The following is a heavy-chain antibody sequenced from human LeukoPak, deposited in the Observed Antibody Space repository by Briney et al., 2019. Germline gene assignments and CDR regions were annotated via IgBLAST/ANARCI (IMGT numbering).Heavy chain of an antibody. CDR2: INPNSGGT. V-gene: IGHV1-2*02. D-gene: IGHD2-2*01. CDR3: ARDRGYFLGYCSSTSCYHWFDP. Sequence: ASVKVSCKASGYTFTGYYMHWVRQAPGQGLEWMGWINPNSGGTNYAQKLQGRVTMTTDTSTSTAYMELRSLRSDDTAVYYCARDRGYFLGYCSSTSCYHWFDPWGQGTLVTVSS. J-gene: IGHJ5*02. CDR1: GYTFTGYY.